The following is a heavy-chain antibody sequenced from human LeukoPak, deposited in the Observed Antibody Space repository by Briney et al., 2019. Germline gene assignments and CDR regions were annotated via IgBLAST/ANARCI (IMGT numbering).Heavy chain of an antibody. CDR1: GFTFSTYS. V-gene: IGHV3-23*01. J-gene: IGHJ4*02. CDR3: ASMVAATLHYFDY. D-gene: IGHD2-15*01. Sequence: GGSLRLSCAASGFTFSTYSMNWVRQAPGKGLEWVSAISGSGGSTYYADSVKGRFTISRDNSKNTLYLQMNSLRAEDTAVYYCASMVAATLHYFDYWGQGTLVTVSS. CDR2: ISGSGGST.